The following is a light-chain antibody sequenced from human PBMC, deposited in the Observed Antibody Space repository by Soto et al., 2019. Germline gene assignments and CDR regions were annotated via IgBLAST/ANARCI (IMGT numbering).Light chain of an antibody. CDR3: QQPSSFPLT. J-gene: IGKJ4*01. V-gene: IGKV1-12*01. CDR2: AAS. Sequence: DIQMTQSPSCVSASVGGRVTITCRASQVIVRWLAWYQHKPGRAPKLLIHAASSLESGVPSRFSGSGSGTDFTLTISSLQPEDFAAYYCQQPSSFPLTFGGGTKVEIK. CDR1: QVIVRW.